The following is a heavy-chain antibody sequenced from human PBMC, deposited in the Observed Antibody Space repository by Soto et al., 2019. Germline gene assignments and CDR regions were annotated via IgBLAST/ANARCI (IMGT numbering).Heavy chain of an antibody. CDR3: ARGGSRSYYFDY. V-gene: IGHV3-64*01. CDR2: ISSNGGST. Sequence: EVQLVESGGGLVQPGGSLRLSCAASGFTFSSYAMLWVRQAPGKGLEYVSAISSNGGSTYYANSVKGRFTISRDNSKNTLYLQMGSLRAEDMAVYYCARGGSRSYYFDYWGQGTLVTVSS. CDR1: GFTFSSYA. D-gene: IGHD2-2*01. J-gene: IGHJ4*02.